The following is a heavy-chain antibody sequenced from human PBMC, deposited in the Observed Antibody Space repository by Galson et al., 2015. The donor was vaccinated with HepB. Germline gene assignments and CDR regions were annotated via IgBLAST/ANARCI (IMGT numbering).Heavy chain of an antibody. D-gene: IGHD3-22*01. J-gene: IGHJ4*02. CDR3: ARDLVYDYGRSGSGDY. V-gene: IGHV1-18*01. CDR2: IGAYNGNT. CDR1: GYTFTLYG. Sequence: SVKVSCKVSGYTFTLYGITWIRQAPGQGLEWMGRIGAYNGNTHYAQNLQDRVTMTIDTSTTTAYMELRNLRSDDTAVYYCARDLVYDYGRSGSGDYWGQGTLVAVSS.